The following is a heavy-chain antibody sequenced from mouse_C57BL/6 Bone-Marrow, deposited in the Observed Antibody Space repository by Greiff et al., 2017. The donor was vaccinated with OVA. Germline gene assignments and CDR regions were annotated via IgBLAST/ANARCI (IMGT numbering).Heavy chain of an antibody. CDR3: ARETAQANWYFGV. CDR1: GFTFSDYY. J-gene: IGHJ1*03. CDR2: INYDGSST. D-gene: IGHD3-2*02. Sequence: EVKLVESEGGLVQPGSSMTLSCTASGFTFSDYYMAWVRQVPEQGLEWVANINYDGSSTYYLDSLKSRFIISRDTAKNILYLQMSSLKSEETATYYGARETAQANWYFGVWGTGTTVTVSS. V-gene: IGHV5-16*01.